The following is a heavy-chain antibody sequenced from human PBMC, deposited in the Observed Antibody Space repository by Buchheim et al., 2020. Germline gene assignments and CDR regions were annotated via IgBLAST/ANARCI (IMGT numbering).Heavy chain of an antibody. CDR2: ISSSGSTI. J-gene: IGHJ4*02. CDR3: ARSIRYSSSPCLTDY. D-gene: IGHD6-13*01. V-gene: IGHV3-48*03. Sequence: EVQLVESGGGLVQPGGSLRLSCAASGFTFSSYEMNWVRQAPGKGLEWVSYISSSGSTIYYADSVKGRFTISRDNAKNSLYLQMNSLRAEDTAVYYCARSIRYSSSPCLTDYWGQGTL. CDR1: GFTFSSYE.